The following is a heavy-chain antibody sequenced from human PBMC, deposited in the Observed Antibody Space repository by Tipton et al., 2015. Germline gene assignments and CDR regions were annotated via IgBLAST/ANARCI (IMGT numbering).Heavy chain of an antibody. V-gene: IGHV4-34*10. J-gene: IGHJ4*02. CDR1: GGSFSGYY. CDR3: ACQDYDSLTRDYQTVDY. Sequence: TLSLTCAVYGGSFSGYYWNWIRQPPGKGLEWIGSISHSGNTYYNPSLKSRVTMSRDTSKNQFFLKLTSVTAADTAVYYCACQDYDSLTRDYQTVDYWGQGTLVTVSS. CDR2: ISHSGNT. D-gene: IGHD3-9*01.